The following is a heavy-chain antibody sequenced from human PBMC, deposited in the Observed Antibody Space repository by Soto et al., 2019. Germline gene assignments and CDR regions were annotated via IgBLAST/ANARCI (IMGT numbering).Heavy chain of an antibody. CDR3: ASDSSGYIFDY. Sequence: SETLSLTCTVSGGSISSYYWSWIRQPPGKGLEWIGYIYYSGSTNYNPSLKSRVTISVDTSKNQFSLKLSSVTAADTAVYYCASDSSGYIFDYWGQGTRVTVSS. J-gene: IGHJ4*02. V-gene: IGHV4-59*01. CDR2: IYYSGST. D-gene: IGHD3-22*01. CDR1: GGSISSYY.